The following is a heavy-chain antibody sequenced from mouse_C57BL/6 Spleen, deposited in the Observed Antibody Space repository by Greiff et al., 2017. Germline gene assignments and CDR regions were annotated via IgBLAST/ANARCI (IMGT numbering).Heavy chain of an antibody. CDR1: GFSINSDCY. CDR2: TFYSGIT. CDR3: ARAYYSNSWYFDV. V-gene: IGHV3-3*01. D-gene: IGHD2-5*01. Sequence: EVQRVESGPSLVRPSQTLSLTCTVTGFSINSDCYWIWIRQFPGNKLEYIGYTFYSGITYYNPSLESRTYITRDTSKNQFSLKLSSVTTEDTATYYCARAYYSNSWYFDVWGTGTTVTVSS. J-gene: IGHJ1*03.